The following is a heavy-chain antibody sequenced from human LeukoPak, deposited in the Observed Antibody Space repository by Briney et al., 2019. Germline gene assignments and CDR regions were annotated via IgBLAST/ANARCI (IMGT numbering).Heavy chain of an antibody. D-gene: IGHD3-10*01. Sequence: GGSLRLSCAASGFTFSTYAMSWVRQAPGKGVEGVSGISGSGDSTYYAESVKGHFTISRDNSNNTLYLQMNSLRANDAALYYCAESGGLSGTGRVGVDVWGQGPTVTVSS. J-gene: IGHJ6*02. CDR3: AESGGLSGTGRVGVDV. CDR1: GFTFSTYA. V-gene: IGHV3-23*01. CDR2: ISGSGDST.